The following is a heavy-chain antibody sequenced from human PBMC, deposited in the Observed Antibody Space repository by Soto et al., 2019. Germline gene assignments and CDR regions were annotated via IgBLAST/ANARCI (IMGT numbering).Heavy chain of an antibody. CDR3: ARHDSSGYSFFGY. J-gene: IGHJ4*02. CDR1: GGSISSYY. V-gene: IGHV4-59*08. Sequence: SETLSLTCTVSGGSISSYYWSWIRQPPGKGLEWIGYVYYSGSTNYNPSLKSRVTLSVDTSKNQFSLRLTSVTAADTAVYYCARHDSSGYSFFGYWGQGTLVTVSS. D-gene: IGHD3-22*01. CDR2: VYYSGST.